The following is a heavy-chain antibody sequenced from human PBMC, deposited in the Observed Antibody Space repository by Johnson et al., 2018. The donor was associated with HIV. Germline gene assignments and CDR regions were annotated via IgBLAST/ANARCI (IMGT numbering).Heavy chain of an antibody. D-gene: IGHD5-18*01. CDR2: IYSGGST. CDR1: GFTFSSYG. J-gene: IGHJ3*02. Sequence: QVQLVESGGGVVQPGRSLRLSCAASGFTFSSYGMHWVRQAPGKGLEWVSVIYSGGSTYYADSVKGRFTISRDNSKNTLYLQMNSLRAEDTAVYYCARGFEDTAMGDDAFDIWGQGTMVTVSS. V-gene: IGHV3-NL1*01. CDR3: ARGFEDTAMGDDAFDI.